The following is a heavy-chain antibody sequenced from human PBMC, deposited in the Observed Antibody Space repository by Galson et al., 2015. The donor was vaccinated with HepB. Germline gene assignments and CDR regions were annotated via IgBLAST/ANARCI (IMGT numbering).Heavy chain of an antibody. Sequence: SVKVSCKASGGIFGNYGISWVRQAPGQGLEWMGGIIPSLITANYAQKFQGRVTITADESTGTAYMQLNSLRSEDTAIYFCARDRLGTYYDFSDGMDVWGQGTTVTVSS. V-gene: IGHV1-69*13. CDR2: IIPSLITA. CDR1: GGIFGNYG. CDR3: ARDRLGTYYDFSDGMDV. J-gene: IGHJ6*02. D-gene: IGHD3-3*01.